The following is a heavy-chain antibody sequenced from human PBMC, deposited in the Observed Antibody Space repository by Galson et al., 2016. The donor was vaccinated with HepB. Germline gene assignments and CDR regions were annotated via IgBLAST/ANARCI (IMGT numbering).Heavy chain of an antibody. CDR1: GGSISSYY. CDR3: ARDNYYDSTGYYNEAFDI. D-gene: IGHD3-22*01. Sequence: ETLSLTCTVPGGSISSYYWSWIRQSAGKGLEWIGRIYSTGSTDYNPSLKGRVTMSVDTSKNQFSLKLSSVTAADPAVYYCARDNYYDSTGYYNEAFDIWGQGTMVTASS. CDR2: IYSTGST. V-gene: IGHV4-4*07. J-gene: IGHJ3*02.